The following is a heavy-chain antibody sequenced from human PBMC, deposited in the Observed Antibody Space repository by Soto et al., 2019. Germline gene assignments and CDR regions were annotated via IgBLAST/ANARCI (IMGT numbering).Heavy chain of an antibody. CDR2: ISAYNGNT. CDR3: ARDRSSTWIQPNYYYGMDV. Sequence: ASVKVSCKASGYTFTSYGISWVRQAPGQGLEWMGWISAYNGNTNYAQKLQGRVTMTTDTSTSTVYMELRSLRSDDTAVYYCARDRSSTWIQPNYYYGMDVWGQGTTVTVSS. J-gene: IGHJ6*02. CDR1: GYTFTSYG. D-gene: IGHD5-18*01. V-gene: IGHV1-18*01.